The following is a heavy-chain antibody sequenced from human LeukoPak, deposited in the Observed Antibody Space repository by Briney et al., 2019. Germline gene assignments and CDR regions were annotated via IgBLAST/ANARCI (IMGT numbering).Heavy chain of an antibody. Sequence: PGGSLRLSCAASGFTFSSYWMSWVRQAPGKGLEWVANIKQDGSEKYYVDSVKGRFTISRDNAKYSLYLQMNSLRAEDTAVYYCARDDCSSISCYHNWFDPWGQGTLVTVSS. CDR3: ARDDCSSISCYHNWFDP. CDR2: IKQDGSEK. J-gene: IGHJ5*02. D-gene: IGHD2-2*01. V-gene: IGHV3-7*01. CDR1: GFTFSSYW.